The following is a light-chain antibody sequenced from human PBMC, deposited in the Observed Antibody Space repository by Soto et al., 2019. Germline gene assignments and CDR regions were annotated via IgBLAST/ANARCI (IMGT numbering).Light chain of an antibody. Sequence: DVVMTQSPLSLPVTPGEPASISCRSSQSLLHSNGYNYLHWYLQKPGQSPQLLIYLGSNRASGVPDRFSGSGSGTDFTLKISRVEAEDVGVYYCLQATQFPWTFGQGTKVDIK. J-gene: IGKJ1*01. CDR3: LQATQFPWT. CDR1: QSLLHSNGYNY. V-gene: IGKV2-28*01. CDR2: LGS.